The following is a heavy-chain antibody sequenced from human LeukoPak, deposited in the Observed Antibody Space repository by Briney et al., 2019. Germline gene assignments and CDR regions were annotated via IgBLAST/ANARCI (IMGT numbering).Heavy chain of an antibody. J-gene: IGHJ4*02. D-gene: IGHD1-14*01. V-gene: IGHV1-18*01. CDR2: ITAYNDNT. CDR3: ARVTPYLKRVEPEPHFDY. Sequence: ASVTVSCKASGYSFTTYGISWERQAPGQGLEWMGWITAYNDNTKYAQKLQGRVTMTTDTSTSTAYMELSRLRSDDTAVYYCARVTPYLKRVEPEPHFDYWGQGTLVTVSS. CDR1: GYSFTTYG.